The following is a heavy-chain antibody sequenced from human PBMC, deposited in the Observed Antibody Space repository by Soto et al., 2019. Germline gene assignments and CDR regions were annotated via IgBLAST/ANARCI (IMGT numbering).Heavy chain of an antibody. V-gene: IGHV1-2*04. J-gene: IGHJ4*02. CDR1: GYTFTGYY. CDR3: ARGATPGFLEWLFIY. D-gene: IGHD3-3*01. Sequence: GASVKVSCKASGYTFTGYYMHWVRQAPGQGLEWMGWINPNSGGTNYAQRFQGWVTMTRDTSISTAYMELSRLRSDDTAVYYCARGATPGFLEWLFIYWGQGTLVTVSS. CDR2: INPNSGGT.